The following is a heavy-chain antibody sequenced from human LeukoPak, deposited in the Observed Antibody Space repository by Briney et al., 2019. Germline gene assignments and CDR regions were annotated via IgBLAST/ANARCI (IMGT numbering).Heavy chain of an antibody. Sequence: SETLSLTCTVSGGSISSYYWSWIRQPPGKGLEWLGYIYYSGSTNYNPSLKSRVTISVDTSKNQFSLKLNSVTAADTAVYYCARDYSNYGVDYGMDVWGQGTTVTVSS. CDR1: GGSISSYY. V-gene: IGHV4-59*01. D-gene: IGHD4-11*01. CDR2: IYYSGST. J-gene: IGHJ6*02. CDR3: ARDYSNYGVDYGMDV.